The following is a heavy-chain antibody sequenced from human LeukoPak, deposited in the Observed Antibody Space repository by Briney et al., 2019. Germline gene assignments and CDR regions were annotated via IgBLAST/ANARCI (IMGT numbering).Heavy chain of an antibody. V-gene: IGHV3-15*01. J-gene: IGHJ4*02. CDR2: IKSKTDGGTT. CDR3: TTTSYSSGWYLDYFDY. D-gene: IGHD6-19*01. CDR1: GFTFSNAW. Sequence: PGGSLRLSCAASGFTFSNAWMSWVRQAPGKGLEWVGRIKSKTDGGTTDYAAPVKGRFTISRDDSKNTLYLQMNSLKTEDTAVYYCTTTSYSSGWYLDYFDYWGQGTLVTVSS.